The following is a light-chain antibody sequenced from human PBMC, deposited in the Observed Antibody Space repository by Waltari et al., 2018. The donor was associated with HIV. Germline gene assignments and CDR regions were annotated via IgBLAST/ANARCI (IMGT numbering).Light chain of an antibody. CDR1: QSLLHSNGYNY. CDR2: LGS. J-gene: IGKJ4*01. V-gene: IGKV2-28*01. CDR3: MQALQTPPT. Sequence: EIGVTQSPLSLPVTPGEPASISCRSSQSLLHSNGYNYLDWYLQKPGQSPQLLIYLGSNRASGVPDRFSGSGSGTDFTLKISRVEAEDVGVYYCMQALQTPPTFGGGTKVEIK.